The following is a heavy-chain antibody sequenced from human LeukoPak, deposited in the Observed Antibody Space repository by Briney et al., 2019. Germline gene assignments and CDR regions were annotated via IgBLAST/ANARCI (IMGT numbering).Heavy chain of an antibody. J-gene: IGHJ4*02. Sequence: GGSLRLSCAASGFTFRSYWMSWVRQAPGKGLEWVANIKKDGSEKFYVDSVKGRFTASRDNAKNSLYLQMNSLRAEDTAVYYCARVYDLWSGYYRDYWGQGTLVTVSS. CDR1: GFTFRSYW. CDR2: IKKDGSEK. D-gene: IGHD3-3*01. V-gene: IGHV3-7*04. CDR3: ARVYDLWSGYYRDY.